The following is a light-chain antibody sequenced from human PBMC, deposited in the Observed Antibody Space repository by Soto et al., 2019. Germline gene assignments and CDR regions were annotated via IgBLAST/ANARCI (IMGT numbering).Light chain of an antibody. CDR2: EVS. CDR3: MEGIQLPGT. J-gene: IGKJ5*01. Sequence: DIVMTQTPVSLSVTPGQPAAISCKSSESLLHENGKTFLYWYLHKAGQPPQLLIYEVSTRASGVQGRFSGSGSGTDFTLKISRVEAEDVGIYYCMEGIQLPGTFGQGTRLEIK. CDR1: ESLLHENGKTF. V-gene: IGKV2-29*02.